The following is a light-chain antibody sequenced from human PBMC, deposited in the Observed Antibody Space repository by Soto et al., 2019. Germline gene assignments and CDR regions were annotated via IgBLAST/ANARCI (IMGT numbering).Light chain of an antibody. J-gene: IGLJ2*01. Sequence: QSVLTQPPSVSGAPGQRVTISCTGSSSNIGAGYDVHWYQQLPGTAPKVLIYGNSNRPSGVPDRFSGSKSGTSASLAITGLQAEEEADYYCSSYGNTRGTLEVVLFGGGTKLTVL. CDR3: SSYGNTRGTLEVVL. V-gene: IGLV1-40*01. CDR2: GNS. CDR1: SSNIGAGYD.